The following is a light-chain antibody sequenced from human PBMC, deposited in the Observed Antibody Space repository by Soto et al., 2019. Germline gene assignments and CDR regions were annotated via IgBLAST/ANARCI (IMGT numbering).Light chain of an antibody. V-gene: IGKV1-33*01. CDR3: QQYYKVPVT. J-gene: IGKJ5*01. CDR2: DVS. CDR1: QDVNNS. Sequence: DIQMTQSPSSLSASIGDRVTITCQASQDVNNSLNWYQQKPRKAPNLLIYDVSNLETGVPSRFSGSGSGTDFSFTISRLQPEDIRTYYCQQYYKVPVTFGQGTRLEI.